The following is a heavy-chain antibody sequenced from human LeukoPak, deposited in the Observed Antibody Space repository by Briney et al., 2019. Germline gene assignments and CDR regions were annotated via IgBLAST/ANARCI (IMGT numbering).Heavy chain of an antibody. V-gene: IGHV4-34*01. J-gene: IGHJ5*02. CDR1: GGSFSGYY. CDR2: INHSGST. D-gene: IGHD3-10*01. CDR3: ARGRGLWFRESRWYWFDP. Sequence: SETLSLTCAVYGGSFSGYYWSWIRQPPGEGLEWIGEINHSGSTNYNPSLKSRVTISVDTSKNQFSLKLSSVTAADTAVYYCARGRGLWFRESRWYWFDPWGQGTLVTVSS.